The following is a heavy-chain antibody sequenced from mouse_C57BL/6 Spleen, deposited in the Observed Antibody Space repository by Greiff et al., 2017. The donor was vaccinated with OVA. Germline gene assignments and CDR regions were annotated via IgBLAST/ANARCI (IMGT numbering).Heavy chain of an antibody. CDR2: ISYDGSN. CDR3: ARRDSGLRYAMDY. D-gene: IGHD3-1*01. V-gene: IGHV3-6*01. J-gene: IGHJ4*01. CDR1: GYSITSGYY. Sequence: DVKLQESGPGLVKPSQSLSLTCSVTGYSITSGYYWHWIRQFPGNKLEWMGYISYDGSNNYNPSLKNRISITRDTSKNQFFLKLTSVTTEDTATYYCARRDSGLRYAMDYWGQGTSVTVSS.